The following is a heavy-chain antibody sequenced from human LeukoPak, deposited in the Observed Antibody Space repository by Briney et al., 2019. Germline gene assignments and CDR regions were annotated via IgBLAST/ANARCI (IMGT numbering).Heavy chain of an antibody. CDR2: ITPSGGT. J-gene: IGHJ3*01. CDR3: SRPYRSVDKRAFDV. D-gene: IGHD3-16*02. Sequence: PSETLSLTCDVYSGTFSGFYWTWIRQAPGQGLEWIGEITPSGGTNYNPSLKSRVTMFKDTSKNQFSLRLSSVTAADTAVYFCSRPYRSVDKRAFDVWGQGTLVTVSS. V-gene: IGHV4-34*01. CDR1: SGTFSGFY.